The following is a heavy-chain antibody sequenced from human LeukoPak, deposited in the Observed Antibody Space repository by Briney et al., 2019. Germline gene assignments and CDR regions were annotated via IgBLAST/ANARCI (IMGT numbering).Heavy chain of an antibody. CDR2: ISSSSSTI. J-gene: IGHJ4*02. D-gene: IGHD1-26*01. CDR3: AKAASWELKYYFDY. Sequence: GGSLRLSCAASGFTFSSYSMNWVRQAPGKGLEWVSYISSSSSTIYYADSVKGRFTISRDNAKNSLYLQMNSLRAEDTALYYCAKAASWELKYYFDYWGQGTLVTVSS. V-gene: IGHV3-48*04. CDR1: GFTFSSYS.